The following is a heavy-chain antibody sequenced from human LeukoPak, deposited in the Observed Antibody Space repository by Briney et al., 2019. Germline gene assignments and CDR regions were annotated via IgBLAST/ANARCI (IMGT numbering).Heavy chain of an antibody. CDR2: ISSSSSTI. CDR1: GLTFSSYS. CDR3: ARSLTIFGVVIGY. V-gene: IGHV3-48*01. Sequence: GGSLRLSCAASGLTFSSYSMNWVRQAPGKGLEWVSYISSSSSTIYYADSVKGRFTISRDNAKNSLYLQMNSLRAEDTAVYYCARSLTIFGVVIGYWGQGTLVTVSS. J-gene: IGHJ4*02. D-gene: IGHD3-3*01.